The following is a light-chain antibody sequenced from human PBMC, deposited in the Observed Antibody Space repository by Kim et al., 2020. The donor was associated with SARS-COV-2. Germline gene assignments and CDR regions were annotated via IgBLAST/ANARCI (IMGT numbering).Light chain of an antibody. V-gene: IGKV3-20*01. Sequence: SPGESATRSCRASQSLRSRSLVWYQQKPGQAPRLFIYEASYRATGIPDRFSGSGSGTDFTLTISRLEPEDFALYYCQQHEASPPTFGQGTKVDIK. J-gene: IGKJ1*01. CDR2: EAS. CDR3: QQHEASPPT. CDR1: QSLRSRS.